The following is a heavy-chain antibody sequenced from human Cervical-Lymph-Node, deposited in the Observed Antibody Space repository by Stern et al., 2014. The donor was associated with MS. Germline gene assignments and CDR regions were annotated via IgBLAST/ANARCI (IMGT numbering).Heavy chain of an antibody. CDR3: AKTRGHSHGAADY. Sequence: VQLVESGGGVVQPGRSLRLSCAGSGFSFSTFAIHWVRQGPAKGLEWVAGISYDGSDEYYADSVKGRFTISRDNSKTTVYLQMNSLRAEDTAVYYCAKTRGHSHGAADYWGQGTLVTVSS. CDR2: ISYDGSDE. J-gene: IGHJ4*02. D-gene: IGHD5-18*01. V-gene: IGHV3-30*18. CDR1: GFSFSTFA.